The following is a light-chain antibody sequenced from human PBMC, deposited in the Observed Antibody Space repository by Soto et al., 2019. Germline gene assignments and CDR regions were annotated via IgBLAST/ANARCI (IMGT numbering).Light chain of an antibody. Sequence: EIVLTQSPATLSLSPGERATLSYRASQSVSSYLAWYQQKPGQAPRLLIYDASNRATGIPARFSGSGSGTDFTLTISSLEPEDFAVYYCQQRSSWPLLWTFGGGTKVEIK. V-gene: IGKV3-11*01. CDR2: DAS. CDR1: QSVSSY. J-gene: IGKJ4*01. CDR3: QQRSSWPLLWT.